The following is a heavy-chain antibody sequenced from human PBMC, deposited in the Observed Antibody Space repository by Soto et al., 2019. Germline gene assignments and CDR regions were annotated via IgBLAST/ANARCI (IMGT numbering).Heavy chain of an antibody. CDR3: ARASSIAARPPT. Sequence: ADSVKGRFTISRDNSKNTLYLQMNSLRAEDTAVYYCARASSIAARPPTWGQGTLVTVSS. V-gene: IGHV3-30*01. D-gene: IGHD6-6*01. J-gene: IGHJ4*02.